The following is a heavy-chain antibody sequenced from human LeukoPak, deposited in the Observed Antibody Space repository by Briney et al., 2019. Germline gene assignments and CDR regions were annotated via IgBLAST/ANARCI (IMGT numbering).Heavy chain of an antibody. CDR1: GFSFGSYW. D-gene: IGHD3-10*01. Sequence: GGSLRLSCAASGFSFGSYWMSWLRQARGKGLERVANIKQDGSVEYYVDSVKGRFTISRDNVKNSLCLQMNSLGDEDTAVYYCARDRGGGYFDYWGQGTLVTVSS. CDR3: ARDRGGGYFDY. CDR2: IKQDGSVE. J-gene: IGHJ4*02. V-gene: IGHV3-7*01.